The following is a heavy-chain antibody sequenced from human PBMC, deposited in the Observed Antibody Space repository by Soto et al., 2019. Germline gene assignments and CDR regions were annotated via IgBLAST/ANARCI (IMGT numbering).Heavy chain of an antibody. J-gene: IGHJ6*02. CDR2: TYYRTRWYN. V-gene: IGHV6-1*01. CDR3: AAATRGYLCYGLDV. Sequence: SQTLSLTCAISGDTVSSNRPAWNWIRQSPSRGLEWLGRTYYRTRWYNDYAVSVKGRITINPDPSRNQFYLQVNSVTSEDTAVYYCAAATRGYLCYGLDVWGQGTTVTVSS. CDR1: GDTVSSNRPA. D-gene: IGHD5-12*01.